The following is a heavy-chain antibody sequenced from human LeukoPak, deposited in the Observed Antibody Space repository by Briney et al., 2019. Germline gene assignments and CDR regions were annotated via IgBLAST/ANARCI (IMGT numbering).Heavy chain of an antibody. CDR1: GFTFSSCA. D-gene: IGHD3-3*01. V-gene: IGHV3-23*01. Sequence: AGGSLRLSCAASGFTFSSCAMSWVRQAPGKGLEWVSGSGSGGSTYYADSVKGRFTISRDNSKNTLYLQMNSLRAEDTAVYYCAKDFWSGYYPNCWGQGTLVTVSS. CDR2: SGSGGST. J-gene: IGHJ4*02. CDR3: AKDFWSGYYPNC.